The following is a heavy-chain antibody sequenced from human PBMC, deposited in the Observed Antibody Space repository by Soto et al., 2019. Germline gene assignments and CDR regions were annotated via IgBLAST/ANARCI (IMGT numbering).Heavy chain of an antibody. J-gene: IGHJ4*02. Sequence: RGSLRLSCAASGFTFSSYVISWIRLSPGKGLEWVSVISGGGDTTYYTPSVKGRFTISRDDFRNTLYLQMNSLRTEDTAIYYCAKLRDFVVLPAGILDYWGPGTLVTVSS. D-gene: IGHD2-8*01. V-gene: IGHV3-23*01. CDR2: ISGGGDTT. CDR3: AKLRDFVVLPAGILDY. CDR1: GFTFSSYV.